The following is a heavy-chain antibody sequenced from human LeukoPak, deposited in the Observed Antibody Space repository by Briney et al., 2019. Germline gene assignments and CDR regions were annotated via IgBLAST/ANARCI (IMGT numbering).Heavy chain of an antibody. CDR3: AKVRRGYSGYDSLFDY. V-gene: IGHV3-30*18. Sequence: PGGSLRLSCAASGFTFSSYGMHWVRKAPGKGLEWVAVISYDGSNKYYADSVKGRFTISRDNSKNTLYLQMNSLRAEDTAVYYCAKVRRGYSGYDSLFDYWGQGTLVTVSS. J-gene: IGHJ4*02. CDR1: GFTFSSYG. D-gene: IGHD5-12*01. CDR2: ISYDGSNK.